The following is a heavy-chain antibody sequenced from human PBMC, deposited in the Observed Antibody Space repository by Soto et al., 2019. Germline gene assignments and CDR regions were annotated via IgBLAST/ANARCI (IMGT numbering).Heavy chain of an antibody. D-gene: IGHD2-21*01. Sequence: GESLKISCKGSGYSFTSYWISWVRQMPGKGLEWMGRIDPSDSYTNYSPSFQGHVTISADKSISTAYLQWSSLKASDTAMYYCARVRAQTSHIVVFLDYYYYYCMDVWGPGTTVTGSS. CDR1: GYSFTSYW. CDR3: ARVRAQTSHIVVFLDYYYYYCMDV. CDR2: IDPSDSYT. V-gene: IGHV5-10-1*01. J-gene: IGHJ6*02.